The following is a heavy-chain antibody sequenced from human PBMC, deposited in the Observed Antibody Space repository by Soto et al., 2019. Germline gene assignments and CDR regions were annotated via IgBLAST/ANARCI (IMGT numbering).Heavy chain of an antibody. CDR3: ARTRNGGVADSFDS. Sequence: GGALRLSCAASGFTFSRHAIHWVRLTPGRGLEWVLAISRDGSYIYYTDSVKGRFTVSRDNSKNTVFVQMNRLIPDDTALYFCARTRNGGVADSFDSWGQGTRVTVSS. D-gene: IGHD3-3*01. CDR1: GFTFSRHA. CDR2: ISRDGSYI. V-gene: IGHV3-30*04. J-gene: IGHJ5*01.